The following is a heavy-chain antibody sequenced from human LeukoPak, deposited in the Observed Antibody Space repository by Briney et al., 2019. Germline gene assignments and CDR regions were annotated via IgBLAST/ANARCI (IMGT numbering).Heavy chain of an antibody. CDR3: ARLRSYFYYYYMDV. CDR1: GGSISSSNW. CDR2: INHSGST. D-gene: IGHD3-10*01. J-gene: IGHJ6*03. Sequence: SETLSLTCAVSGGSISSSNWWSWVRQPPGKGLEWIGEINHSGSTNYNPSLKSRVTISVDTSKNQFSLKLSSVTAADTAVYYCARLRSYFYYYYMDVWGKGTTVTISS. V-gene: IGHV4-4*02.